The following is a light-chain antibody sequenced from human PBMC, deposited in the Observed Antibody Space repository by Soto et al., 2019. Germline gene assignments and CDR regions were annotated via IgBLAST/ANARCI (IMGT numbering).Light chain of an antibody. V-gene: IGKV3-20*01. CDR2: GAS. CDR3: QQHSNWPLT. J-gene: IGKJ4*01. Sequence: EVVLTQSPGTLSLSPGERATLSCRASQIFSNTSLAWYQQKPGQAPRLLIYGASNRATGIPDRFSGSGSGTDFILTISRLEPEDFTVYYCQQHSNWPLTFGGGTRVEIK. CDR1: QIFSNTS.